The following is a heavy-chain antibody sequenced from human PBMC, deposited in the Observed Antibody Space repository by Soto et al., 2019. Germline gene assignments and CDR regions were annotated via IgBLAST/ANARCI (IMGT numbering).Heavy chain of an antibody. V-gene: IGHV1-18*01. J-gene: IGHJ4*02. CDR1: GYTFTTYG. Sequence: GASVKVSCKASGYTFTTYGISWVRQAPGQGLEWMGWISGYNGNTNYAQKFQGRVTMTTDTSTSTAYMELRSLRSADTAVYFCAKGYNYDYGYYWGLGTLVTVSS. CDR2: ISGYNGNT. CDR3: AKGYNYDYGYY. D-gene: IGHD5-18*01.